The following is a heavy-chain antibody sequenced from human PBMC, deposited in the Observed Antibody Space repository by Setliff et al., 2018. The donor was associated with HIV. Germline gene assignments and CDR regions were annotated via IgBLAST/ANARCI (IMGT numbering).Heavy chain of an antibody. CDR2: INHSGST. CDR1: GGSFSGYS. Sequence: PSETLSLTCAVYGGSFSGYSWSWIRQSPGKGLEWIGEINHSGSTNYNPSLKSRLTTSADTSKKQFSLRLSPVTAADTAVYYCASFHNSYGLGVFDHWGQGIRVTVSS. J-gene: IGHJ4*02. CDR3: ASFHNSYGLGVFDH. D-gene: IGHD3-10*01. V-gene: IGHV4-34*01.